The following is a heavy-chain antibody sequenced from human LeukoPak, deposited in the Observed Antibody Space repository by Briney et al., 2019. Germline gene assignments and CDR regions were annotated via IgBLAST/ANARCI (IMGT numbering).Heavy chain of an antibody. CDR3: ARGGDSSSWYRGGNWFDP. CDR2: IKQDGSEK. V-gene: IGHV3-7*01. Sequence: GGSLRLSCAASGFTFSSYWMSWVRQAPGKGLEWVANIKQDGSEKYYVDSVKGRFTISRDNAKNSLYLQMNSLRAEDTAVYYCARGGDSSSWYRGGNWFDPWGQGTLVTVSS. CDR1: GFTFSSYW. J-gene: IGHJ5*02. D-gene: IGHD6-13*01.